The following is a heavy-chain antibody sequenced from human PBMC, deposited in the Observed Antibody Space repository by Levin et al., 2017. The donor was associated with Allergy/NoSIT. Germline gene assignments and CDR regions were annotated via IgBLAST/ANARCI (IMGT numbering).Heavy chain of an antibody. CDR1: GFSFSTYV. CDR3: TRLDY. J-gene: IGHJ4*02. CDR2: MSDDGTTK. D-gene: IGHD6-25*01. V-gene: IGHV3-30*09. Sequence: GGSLRLSCAASGFSFSTYVFHWVRQAPGKGLEWVAVMSDDGTTKFYADSVKGRFAISRDNSKNTVYLHMKSIRTDDSAVYYCTRLDYWGRGTLVAVSS.